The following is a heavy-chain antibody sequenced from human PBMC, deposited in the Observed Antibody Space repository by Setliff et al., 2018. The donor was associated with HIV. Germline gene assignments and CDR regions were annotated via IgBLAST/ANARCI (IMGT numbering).Heavy chain of an antibody. J-gene: IGHJ4*02. CDR1: GFTFSTYT. V-gene: IGHV3-21*04. CDR3: AKLGGSGSYSNAFDY. Sequence: GGSLRLSCAASGFTFSTYTMNWVRQAPGKGLEWVSSITKSSTYIYYADSVKGRFTISRDNSRNTLYLQMNSLRAEDTAVYFCAKLGGSGSYSNAFDYWGQGTLVTVSS. D-gene: IGHD3-10*01. CDR2: ITKSSTYI.